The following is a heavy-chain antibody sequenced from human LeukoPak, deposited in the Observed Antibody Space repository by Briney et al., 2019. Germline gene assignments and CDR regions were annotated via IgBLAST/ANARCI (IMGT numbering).Heavy chain of an antibody. J-gene: IGHJ3*02. D-gene: IGHD2-15*01. CDR2: IYYSGLT. CDR1: RGSISSYY. CDR3: ARAGYESAGAFDI. V-gene: IGHV4-59*01. Sequence: SETLSLTCTVSRGSISSYYWSWIRQPPGKGLEWIGYIYYSGLTNYSPSLKSRVTISVDTPKNKFSLNLTSVNAADTAVYYCARAGYESAGAFDIWGQGTMVTVSS.